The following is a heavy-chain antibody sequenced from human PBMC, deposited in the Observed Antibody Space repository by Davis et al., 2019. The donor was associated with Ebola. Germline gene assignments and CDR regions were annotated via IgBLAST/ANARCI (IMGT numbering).Heavy chain of an antibody. J-gene: IGHJ6*02. CDR3: ARGRIAAAGTGGEYYYYGMDV. CDR1: GGSISSYY. Sequence: SETLSLTCTVSGGSISSYYWSWIRQPPGKGLEWIGYIYYSVSTNYNPSLKSRVTISVDTSKNQFSLKLGSVTAADTAVYYCARGRIAAAGTGGEYYYYGMDVWGQGTTVTVSS. CDR2: IYYSVST. D-gene: IGHD6-13*01. V-gene: IGHV4-59*12.